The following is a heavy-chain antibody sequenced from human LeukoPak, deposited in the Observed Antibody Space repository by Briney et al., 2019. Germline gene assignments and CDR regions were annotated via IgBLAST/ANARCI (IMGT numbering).Heavy chain of an antibody. Sequence: PSETLSLTCAVSGGSISSGGYSWSWIRQPPGKGLEWIGYIYHSGSTYYNPSLKSRVTISVDRSKNQFSLKLSSVTAADTAVYYCARTLADRDYYDSSGYYVWFDPWGQGTLVTVSS. D-gene: IGHD3-22*01. CDR2: IYHSGST. CDR3: ARTLADRDYYDSSGYYVWFDP. V-gene: IGHV4-30-2*02. J-gene: IGHJ5*02. CDR1: GGSISSGGYS.